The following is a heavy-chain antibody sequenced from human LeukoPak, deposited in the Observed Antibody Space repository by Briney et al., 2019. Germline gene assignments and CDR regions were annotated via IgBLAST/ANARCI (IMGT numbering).Heavy chain of an antibody. V-gene: IGHV3-7*01. Sequence: GGSLRLSRAASTFTFSTYWMTWVRQAPGKGPEFVANINQDGSVKNYVDPVKGRFTISRDNAKNSLYLQMNSLRADDTAVYYCARDPGSSSFDYWGQGTLVTVSS. CDR1: TFTFSTYW. D-gene: IGHD6-13*01. CDR2: INQDGSVK. CDR3: ARDPGSSSFDY. J-gene: IGHJ4*02.